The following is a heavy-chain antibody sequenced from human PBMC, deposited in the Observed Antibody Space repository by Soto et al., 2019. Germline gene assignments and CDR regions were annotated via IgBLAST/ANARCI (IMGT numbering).Heavy chain of an antibody. Sequence: EVQLVESGGGLIQPGGSLRLSCAASGFTVSSNSMSWVRQAPGKGLEWVSVIYSGGSTYYADSVKGRFTISRDNSKNTLYLQMNSLRAEDTAVYYCATLDGSGSKPWYYYYYGMDVWGQGTTVTVSS. J-gene: IGHJ6*02. V-gene: IGHV3-53*01. D-gene: IGHD3-10*01. CDR3: ATLDGSGSKPWYYYYYGMDV. CDR1: GFTVSSNS. CDR2: IYSGGST.